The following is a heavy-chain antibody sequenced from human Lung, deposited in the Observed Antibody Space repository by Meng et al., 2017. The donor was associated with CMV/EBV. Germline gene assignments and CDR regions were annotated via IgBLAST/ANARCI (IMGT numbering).Heavy chain of an antibody. D-gene: IGHD2-21*02. CDR3: ARVVTAPWGYYFDY. Sequence: QVQLQESGPGLVKPSGTLSLTCAVSGGSTSSSNWWSWVRQPSGKGLEWIGEIYHSGSTNYNPSLKSRVTISVDKSKNQFSLKLSSVTAADTAVYYCARVVTAPWGYYFDYWGQGTLVTVSS. V-gene: IGHV4-4*02. J-gene: IGHJ4*02. CDR2: IYHSGST. CDR1: GGSTSSSNW.